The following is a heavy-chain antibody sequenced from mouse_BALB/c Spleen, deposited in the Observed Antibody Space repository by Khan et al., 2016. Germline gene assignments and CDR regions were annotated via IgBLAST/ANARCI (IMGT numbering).Heavy chain of an antibody. CDR3: ARLLATGAMDY. CDR1: GFDFSRYW. V-gene: IGHV4-2*02. J-gene: IGHJ4*01. Sequence: VKLLESGGGLVQPGGSLNLSCAAAGFDFSRYWMSWARQAPGKGQEWIGEINPGSSTINYTPSLKDKFIISRDNAKNTLYMQMSKVRSEYTALYYCARLLATGAMDYWVLGTSVIVSS. CDR2: INPGSSTI. D-gene: IGHD1-1*01.